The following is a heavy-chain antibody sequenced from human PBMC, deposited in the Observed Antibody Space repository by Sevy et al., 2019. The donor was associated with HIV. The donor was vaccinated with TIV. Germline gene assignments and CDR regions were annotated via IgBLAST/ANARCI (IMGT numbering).Heavy chain of an antibody. J-gene: IGHJ4*02. CDR3: AREGCTKPHDY. CDR2: LSFGCGEI. D-gene: IGHD2-8*01. Sequence: GGSLRLSCAASGFTFSKYSMSWVRQPPGKGLEWVSTLSFGCGEINYADSVKGRFTISRENSKSSVYLQMNNLRPEYTAVYYCAREGCTKPHDYWGQGTLVTVSS. V-gene: IGHV3-23*01. CDR1: GFTFSKYS.